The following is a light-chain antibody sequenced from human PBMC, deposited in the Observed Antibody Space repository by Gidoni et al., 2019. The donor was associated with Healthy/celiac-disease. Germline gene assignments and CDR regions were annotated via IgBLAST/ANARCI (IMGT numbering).Light chain of an antibody. J-gene: IGKJ4*01. CDR3: QQYDNLPLT. CDR1: QDISNY. Sequence: DIQMSQSPYSLSASVGDRVTITCQASQDISNYLNWYQQKPGKAPKPRIYDASNLETGVPSGFSGSGSGTDFTFTISSLQPEEIATYYCQQYDNLPLTFXGXTKVEIK. CDR2: DAS. V-gene: IGKV1-33*01.